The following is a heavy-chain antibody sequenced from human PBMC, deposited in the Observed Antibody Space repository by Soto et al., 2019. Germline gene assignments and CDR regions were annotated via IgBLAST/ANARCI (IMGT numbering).Heavy chain of an antibody. CDR1: GYSFTSYW. Sequence: GESRKISCKGSGYSFTSYWISWVRQMPGKGLEWMGRIDPSDSYTNYSPSFQGHVTISADKSISTAYLQWSSLKASDTAMYYCARHHLGGYYIYGMDVWGQGTTVTVSS. CDR2: IDPSDSYT. D-gene: IGHD2-15*01. CDR3: ARHHLGGYYIYGMDV. J-gene: IGHJ6*02. V-gene: IGHV5-10-1*01.